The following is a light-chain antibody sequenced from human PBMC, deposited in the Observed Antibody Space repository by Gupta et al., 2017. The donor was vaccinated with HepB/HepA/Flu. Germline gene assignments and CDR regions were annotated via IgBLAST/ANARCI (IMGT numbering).Light chain of an antibody. V-gene: IGKV1-39*01. CDR1: QNINSS. J-gene: IGKJ4*01. CDR2: AAS. CDR3: QHKDSSPVT. Sequence: IQMTQSPSSLSASIGDRVTCPCRASQNINSSLNWYQQRPGEVPKLLIYAASRVKSGVPSRFSGSCSGTNFTLTISRRQPEDFATYYCQHKDSSPVTFGRGTKVDIK.